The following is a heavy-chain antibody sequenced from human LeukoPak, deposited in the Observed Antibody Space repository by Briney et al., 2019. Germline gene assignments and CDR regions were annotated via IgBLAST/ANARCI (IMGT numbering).Heavy chain of an antibody. V-gene: IGHV3-21*01. D-gene: IGHD2-2*03. J-gene: IGHJ4*02. Sequence: GGSLRLSCAASGFTFSSYSMNWVRQAPGKGLEWVSSISSSSYIYYADSVKGRFTISRDNAKNSLYLQMNSLRAEDTAVYYCARDLDIVVVPAAGDFDYWGQGTLVTVSS. CDR3: ARDLDIVVVPAAGDFDY. CDR2: ISSSSYI. CDR1: GFTFSSYS.